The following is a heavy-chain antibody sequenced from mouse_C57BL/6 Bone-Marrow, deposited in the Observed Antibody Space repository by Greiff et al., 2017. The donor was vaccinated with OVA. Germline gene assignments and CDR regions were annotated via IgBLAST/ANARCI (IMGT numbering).Heavy chain of an antibody. CDR3: ARGSDYSWFAY. V-gene: IGHV5-15*01. CDR2: ISTLAYSI. CDR1: GFTFSDYG. Sequence: EVQLQESGGGLVQPGGSLKLSCAASGFTFSDYGMAWVRQAQRQGPEWVALISTLAYSIYYADTVTGRFTISSENAKNTLYLEMSSLRSEDTAMYYCARGSDYSWFAYWGQGTLVTVSA. D-gene: IGHD2-4*01. J-gene: IGHJ3*01.